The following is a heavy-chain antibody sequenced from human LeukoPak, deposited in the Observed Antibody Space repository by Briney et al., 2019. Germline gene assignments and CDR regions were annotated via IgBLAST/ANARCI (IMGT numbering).Heavy chain of an antibody. Sequence: ASVKVSCKASGGTFSSYAISWVRQAPGQGLEWMGGIIPIFGTANYAQKFQGRVTITTDESTSTAYMELSSLRSEDTAVYYCARVSDSTLGDAFDIWGQGTMVTVPS. D-gene: IGHD3-22*01. CDR1: GGTFSSYA. CDR3: ARVSDSTLGDAFDI. V-gene: IGHV1-69*05. J-gene: IGHJ3*02. CDR2: IIPIFGTA.